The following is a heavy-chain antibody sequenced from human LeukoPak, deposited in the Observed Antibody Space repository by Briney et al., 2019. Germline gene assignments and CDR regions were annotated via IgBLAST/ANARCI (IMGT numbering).Heavy chain of an antibody. CDR3: ARGRQEISMIIVVMTAVSYYLDA. CDR2: INPSGST. CDR1: GESFSGYY. Sequence: SETLSLTCAVYGESFSGYYWTWIRQSPGKGLEWIGEINPSGSTYFNPSLESRLTISRDTSKNQFSLRLRSVTAADTGIYYCARGRQEISMIIVVMTAVSYYLDAWGKGTTVTVS. V-gene: IGHV4-34*01. J-gene: IGHJ6*03. D-gene: IGHD3-22*01.